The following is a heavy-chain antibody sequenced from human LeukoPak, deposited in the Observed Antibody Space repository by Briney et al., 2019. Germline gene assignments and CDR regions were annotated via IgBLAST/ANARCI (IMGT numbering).Heavy chain of an antibody. CDR1: GGSISSYY. CDR3: ARHAPMTTYDY. J-gene: IGHJ4*02. Sequence: SETLSLTCSVSGGSISSYYWIWIRQPPGKGLEWIGYIYYSGSTNYNPSLKSRVTISVDTSKNQFSLKPSSVTAADTAVYYCARHAPMTTYDYWGQGTLVTVSS. D-gene: IGHD4-11*01. V-gene: IGHV4-59*08. CDR2: IYYSGST.